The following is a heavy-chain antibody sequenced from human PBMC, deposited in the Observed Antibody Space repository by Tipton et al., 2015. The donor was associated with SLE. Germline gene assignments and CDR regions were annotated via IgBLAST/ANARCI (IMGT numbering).Heavy chain of an antibody. J-gene: IGHJ4*02. Sequence: TLSLTCAVSGGSISSGGYYWGWIRQPPGTGLEWIGSIYYSGSTYYNPSLKSRVTISVDTSKNQFSLKLSSVTAADTAVYYCVRVPAGLTGYYNLPFDYWGQGTLVTVSS. CDR2: IYYSGST. V-gene: IGHV4-39*07. CDR1: GGSISSGGYY. D-gene: IGHD3-9*01. CDR3: VRVPAGLTGYYNLPFDY.